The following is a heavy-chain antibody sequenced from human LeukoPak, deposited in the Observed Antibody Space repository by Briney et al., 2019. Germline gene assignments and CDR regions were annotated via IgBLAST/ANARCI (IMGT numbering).Heavy chain of an antibody. V-gene: IGHV3-7*02. CDR3: ASRYSGSYNV. CDR2: IKEDGSEK. D-gene: IGHD1-26*01. J-gene: IGHJ4*02. CDR1: GFTFSRYW. Sequence: GGSLRLSCAASGFTFSRYWMSWARQAPGKGLEWVANIKEDGSEKFYVDSVKGRFTISRDNAENSLYLQMNSLRADDTAVYYCASRYSGSYNVWGQGTLVTVSS.